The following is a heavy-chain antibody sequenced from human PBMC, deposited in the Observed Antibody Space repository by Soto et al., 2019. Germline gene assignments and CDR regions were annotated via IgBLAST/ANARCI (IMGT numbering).Heavy chain of an antibody. Sequence: QVQLVQSGAEVKKPGSSVKVSCKVSGTIFSSYAITWVRQAPGQGLEWMGGIIPIFGTKNYTEKLRDRISMTADEATSTAYMELNSLRSEDTAVYYCARTCYDESGYYYEMDYWGQGTLVTVSS. CDR1: GTIFSSYA. CDR2: IIPIFGTK. CDR3: ARTCYDESGYYYEMDY. J-gene: IGHJ4*02. D-gene: IGHD3-22*01. V-gene: IGHV1-69*01.